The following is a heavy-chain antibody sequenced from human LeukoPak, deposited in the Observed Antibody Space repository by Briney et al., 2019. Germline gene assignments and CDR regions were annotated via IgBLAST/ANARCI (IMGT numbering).Heavy chain of an antibody. CDR1: GFTFSSYW. Sequence: GGSLRLSCAASGFTFSSYWMSWFRQAPGKGLEWVANMKQEGSEKYYLDSVKGRFTISRDNAKNSLYLQMNSLRAEDTAVYYCARGGYNYFDYWGQGTRVTVSS. J-gene: IGHJ4*02. V-gene: IGHV3-7*01. CDR2: MKQEGSEK. D-gene: IGHD3-16*02. CDR3: ARGGYNYFDY.